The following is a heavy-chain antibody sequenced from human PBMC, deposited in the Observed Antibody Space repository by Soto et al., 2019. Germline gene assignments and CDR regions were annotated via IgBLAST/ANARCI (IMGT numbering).Heavy chain of an antibody. J-gene: IGHJ5*02. Sequence: QVQLQESGPGLVKPSETLSLTCTVSGDSISGGASFWSWIRQPPGMGLEWIANVYYSGSSYYNPSLKSRLTISVDTTKKQFSLQLKSMTAADTAVYYCAKLSCTSSTCYFPGWFDPWGQGTLVTVSS. CDR3: AKLSCTSSTCYFPGWFDP. CDR2: VYYSGSS. V-gene: IGHV4-31*03. CDR1: GDSISGGASF. D-gene: IGHD2-2*01.